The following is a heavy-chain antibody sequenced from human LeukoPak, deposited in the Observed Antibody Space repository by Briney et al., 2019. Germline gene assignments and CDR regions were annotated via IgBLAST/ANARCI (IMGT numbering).Heavy chain of an antibody. J-gene: IGHJ6*03. D-gene: IGHD3-16*01. CDR2: IYSSGST. Sequence: SETLSLTCTVSGGSISSYYWSWIRQPPGKGLEWIGNIYSSGSTNYNPSLKSRVTISVDTSKNQFSLKLSSVTAADTAVYYCARETSQKGAHYMDVWGKGTTVTISS. V-gene: IGHV4-59*01. CDR1: GGSISSYY. CDR3: ARETSQKGAHYMDV.